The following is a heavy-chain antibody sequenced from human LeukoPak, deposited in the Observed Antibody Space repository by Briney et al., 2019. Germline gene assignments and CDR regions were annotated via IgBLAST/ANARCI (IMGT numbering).Heavy chain of an antibody. D-gene: IGHD3-10*01. CDR3: ARQGPGDGPYYFDY. J-gene: IGHJ4*02. V-gene: IGHV4-59*08. CDR2: IYYSGST. CDR1: GGSISSYY. Sequence: SETLSLTCTVSGGSISSYYWSWIRQPPGKGLEWIGYIYYSGSTNYNPSLKSRVTISVDTSKNQFSLKLSSVTAADTAMYYCARQGPGDGPYYFDYWGQGTLVTVSS.